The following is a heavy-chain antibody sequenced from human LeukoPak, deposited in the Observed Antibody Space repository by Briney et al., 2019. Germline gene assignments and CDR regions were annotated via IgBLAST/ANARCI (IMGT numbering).Heavy chain of an antibody. J-gene: IGHJ4*02. CDR2: INPSGGST. D-gene: IGHD6-19*01. Sequence: ASVKVSCKASGYTFTSYYMHWVRQAPGQGLEWMGIINPSGGSTSYAQKFQGRVTMTRDMSTSTDYMELSSLRSEDTAVYYCARARAAAVAVGNYWGQGTLVTVSS. V-gene: IGHV1-46*01. CDR1: GYTFTSYY. CDR3: ARARAAAVAVGNY.